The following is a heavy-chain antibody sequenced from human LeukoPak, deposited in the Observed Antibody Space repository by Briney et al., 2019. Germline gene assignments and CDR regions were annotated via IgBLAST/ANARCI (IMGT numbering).Heavy chain of an antibody. CDR1: GFTFSDKW. Sequence: VGSLRLSCVASGFTFSDKWMSWVRQAPGKGPEWVASIKKDGSQKYYVDSVKGRFTISRDNAQNSLYLEMSSLSVEDTAIYSCARVGWELLNLHFDPWGQGTLVTVSS. J-gene: IGHJ5*02. D-gene: IGHD1-26*01. CDR3: ARVGWELLNLHFDP. CDR2: IKKDGSQK. V-gene: IGHV3-7*03.